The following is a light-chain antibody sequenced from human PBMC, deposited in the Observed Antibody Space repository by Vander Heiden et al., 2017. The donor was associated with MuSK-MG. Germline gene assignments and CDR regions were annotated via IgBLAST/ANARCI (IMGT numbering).Light chain of an antibody. V-gene: IGLV2-14*03. CDR1: RSYVGGYNY. Sequence: QSALTQPASVSGSPGQSITISCTGTRSYVGGYNYVSWYQQHPGKAPKLMIYDVSNRPLGVSNRFSGSKSGNTASLTISGLQAEDEADYYCTSYTSSSTLVLFGGRTKLTVL. CDR3: TSYTSSSTLVL. J-gene: IGLJ2*01. CDR2: DVS.